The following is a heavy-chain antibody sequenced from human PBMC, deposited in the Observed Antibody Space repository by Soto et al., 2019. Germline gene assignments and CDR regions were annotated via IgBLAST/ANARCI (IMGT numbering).Heavy chain of an antibody. J-gene: IGHJ3*02. CDR1: GFIFSSYA. CDR2: ISGSGTTA. D-gene: IGHD6-19*01. CDR3: AKTTDGWFSAFEI. Sequence: GGSLRLSCADSGFIFSSYAMSWVRQAPGKGLEWVSAISGSGTTAYYADSVKGRFTFSRDNSKSTMYLQISSLRAEDTAVYYCAKTTDGWFSAFEIWGQGTMVTVSS. V-gene: IGHV3-23*01.